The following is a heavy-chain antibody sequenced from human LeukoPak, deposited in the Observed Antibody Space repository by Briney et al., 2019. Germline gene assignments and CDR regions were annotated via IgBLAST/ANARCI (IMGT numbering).Heavy chain of an antibody. CDR2: INHSGST. Sequence: SETLSLTCAVYGGSFSGYYWSWIRQPPGKGLEWIGEINHSGSTDYNPSLKSRVTISVDRSKNQFSLKLSSVTAADTAVYYCASDSSGYYSNDYWGQGTLVTVSS. J-gene: IGHJ4*02. V-gene: IGHV4-34*01. CDR3: ASDSSGYYSNDY. D-gene: IGHD3-22*01. CDR1: GGSFSGYY.